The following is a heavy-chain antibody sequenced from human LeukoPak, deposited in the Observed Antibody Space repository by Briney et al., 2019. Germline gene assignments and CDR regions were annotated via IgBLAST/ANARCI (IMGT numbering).Heavy chain of an antibody. J-gene: IGHJ6*02. V-gene: IGHV4-59*08. Sequence: SETLSLTCTVSGGSISSYYWSWIRQPPGKGLEWIGYIYYSGSTNYNPSLKSRVTISVDTSKNQFSLKLSSVTAADTAVYYCARHQEGLDPYGMDVWGQGTTVTVSS. CDR2: IYYSGST. CDR3: ARHQEGLDPYGMDV. CDR1: GGSISSYY. D-gene: IGHD3/OR15-3a*01.